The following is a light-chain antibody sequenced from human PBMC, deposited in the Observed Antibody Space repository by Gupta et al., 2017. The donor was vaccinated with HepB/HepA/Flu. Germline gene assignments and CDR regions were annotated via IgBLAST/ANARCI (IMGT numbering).Light chain of an antibody. CDR2: DVS. J-gene: IGLJ2*01. Sequence: QSALTQPASVSGSPGQSITISCTGTSSDVGGYNYVSWYQQHPGKAPKLMIYDVSNRPSGVSNRFSGSKSGNTAFLTISGLQAEDEAAYYCSSYTSSRSMVFGGGTKLTVI. CDR3: SSYTSSRSMV. CDR1: SSDVGGYNY. V-gene: IGLV2-14*03.